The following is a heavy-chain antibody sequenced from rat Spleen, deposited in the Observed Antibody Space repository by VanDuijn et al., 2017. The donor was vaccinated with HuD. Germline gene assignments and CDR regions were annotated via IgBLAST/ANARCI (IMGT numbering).Heavy chain of an antibody. Sequence: EVQLVESGGGLVQPGRSLKFSCAASGLTFSDYAMAWVRQAPKKGLEWVATIIYDGSSTYYRDSVKGRFTISRDNAKSTLYLQMDSLRSEDTATYDGARHWEQNWYFGFRGPGTMVTVSS. D-gene: IGHD4-6*01. J-gene: IGHJ1*01. CDR3: ARHWEQNWYFGF. CDR2: IIYDGSST. V-gene: IGHV5-17*01. CDR1: GLTFSDYA.